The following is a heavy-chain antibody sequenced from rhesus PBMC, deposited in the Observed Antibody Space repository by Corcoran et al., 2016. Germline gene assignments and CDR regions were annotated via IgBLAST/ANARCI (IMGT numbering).Heavy chain of an antibody. CDR2: IRNKANGVTA. J-gene: IGHJ4*01. CDR1: GFTFSDYY. V-gene: IGHV3S22*01. D-gene: IGHD7-45*01. CDR3: ARDPLTGGIDY. Sequence: DVQLVESGGGLVKPGGSLRLSCAASGFTFSDYYMSWVRQAPGRGPGWVGFIRNKANGVTAEYAASVKGRFTISRDDSKSIASLQMNSLKTEDTAVYYCARDPLTGGIDYWGQGVLVTVSS.